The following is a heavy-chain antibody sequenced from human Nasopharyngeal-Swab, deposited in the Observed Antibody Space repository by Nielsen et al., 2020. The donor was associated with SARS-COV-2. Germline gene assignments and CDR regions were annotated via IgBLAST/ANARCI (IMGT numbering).Heavy chain of an antibody. CDR3: AKEGTTGWFDP. J-gene: IGHJ5*02. CDR1: GVSITRQY. Sequence: SETLSLTCTVSGVSITRQYWSWIRQPPGTGLEWIGFISHNSGTSYNPSLKSRVTMFMDTSKPQFSLRLRSVTAADTAVYYCAKEGTTGWFDPWGQGTLVTVSS. CDR2: ISHNSGT. V-gene: IGHV4-59*11. D-gene: IGHD1-1*01.